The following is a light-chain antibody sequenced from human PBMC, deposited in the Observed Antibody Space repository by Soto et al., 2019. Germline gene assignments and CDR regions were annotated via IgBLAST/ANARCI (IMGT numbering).Light chain of an antibody. V-gene: IGLV3-21*04. CDR2: YDS. Sequence: SYELTQPPSVSVAPGKTARITCGGNNIGSKSVHWYQQKPGQAPVLVIYYDSDRPSGIPERFSGSNSGNTATLTISRVKAGDEADYYCQVWDSSSDHPEVFGGGTKLTVL. CDR1: NIGSKS. J-gene: IGLJ2*01. CDR3: QVWDSSSDHPEV.